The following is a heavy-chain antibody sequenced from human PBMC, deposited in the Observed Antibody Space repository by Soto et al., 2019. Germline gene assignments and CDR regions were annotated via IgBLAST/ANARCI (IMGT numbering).Heavy chain of an antibody. V-gene: IGHV1-8*01. J-gene: IGHJ5*02. CDR3: ARMSSAGTLNWFDP. CDR2: MNPGSGQT. D-gene: IGHD6-13*01. CDR1: GYTFVNFD. Sequence: GASVKVSCKASGYTFVNFDIGWVRQAAGQGLEWLGWMNPGSGQTGYASKFQGRVAMTRDASTGTSHLELSSLTSGDTAVYYCARMSSAGTLNWFDPWGQGTLVTVSS.